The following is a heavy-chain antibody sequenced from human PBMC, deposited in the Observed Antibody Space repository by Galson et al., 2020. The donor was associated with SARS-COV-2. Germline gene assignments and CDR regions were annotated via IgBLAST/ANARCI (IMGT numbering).Heavy chain of an antibody. Sequence: SETLSLTCTVSGGSISSYYWSWIRQPPGKGLEWIGYIYYSGSTNYNPSLKSRVTISVDTSKNQFSLKLSSVTAADTAVYYCASVSSGYYGYWGQGTLVTVSS. CDR2: IYYSGST. J-gene: IGHJ4*02. CDR1: GGSISSYY. V-gene: IGHV4-59*01. D-gene: IGHD3-22*01. CDR3: ASVSSGYYGY.